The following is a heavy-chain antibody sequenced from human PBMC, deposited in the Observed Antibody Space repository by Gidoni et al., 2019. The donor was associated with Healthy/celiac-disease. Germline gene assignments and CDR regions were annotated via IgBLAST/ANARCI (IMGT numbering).Heavy chain of an antibody. CDR3: ARDWGYCTNGVCYPGAFDI. Sequence: QVQLVESGGGVVQHGRSLRPSCAASGFTFISYAMPWVRQAPGKGLEWVAVISYDGSNKYYADSVKGRFTISRDNSKNTLYLQMNSLRAEDTAVYYCARDWGYCTNGVCYPGAFDIWGQGTMVTVSS. J-gene: IGHJ3*02. CDR1: GFTFISYA. CDR2: ISYDGSNK. D-gene: IGHD2-8*01. V-gene: IGHV3-30-3*01.